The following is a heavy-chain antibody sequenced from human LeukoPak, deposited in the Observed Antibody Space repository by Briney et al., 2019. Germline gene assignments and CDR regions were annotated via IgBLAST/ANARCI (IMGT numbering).Heavy chain of an antibody. CDR2: IRSKANNYAT. CDR1: GFTFSGSA. V-gene: IGHV3-73*01. J-gene: IGHJ4*02. CDR3: TVDYYDNSGFDY. Sequence: SGGSLRLSCAASGFTFSGSAMRWVRQASGKGLEWVGRIRSKANNYATAYAASVKGRFTISRDDSKNTAYLQMNSLKTEDTAVYYCTVDYYDNSGFDYWGQGTLVPVSS. D-gene: IGHD3-22*01.